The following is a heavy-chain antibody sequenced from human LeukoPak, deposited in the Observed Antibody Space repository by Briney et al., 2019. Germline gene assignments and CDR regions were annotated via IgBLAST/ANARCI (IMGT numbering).Heavy chain of an antibody. Sequence: PGGSLRLSCAASGFTFSSYWMHWVRQAPGKGLVWVSRINSDGSSTDYADSVKGRFTISRDNAKNTLYLQMNSLTAEDTAVYYCASRPRGTYFFDHWGQGTLVTASS. CDR3: ASRPRGTYFFDH. J-gene: IGHJ4*02. CDR1: GFTFSSYW. D-gene: IGHD3-16*01. CDR2: INSDGSST. V-gene: IGHV3-74*01.